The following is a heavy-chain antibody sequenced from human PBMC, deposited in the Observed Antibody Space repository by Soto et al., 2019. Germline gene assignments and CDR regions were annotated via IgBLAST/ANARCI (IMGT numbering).Heavy chain of an antibody. J-gene: IGHJ4*02. V-gene: IGHV3-30*18. Sequence: VQLVESGGGVVQPGRSLRLLCEASGFTFGRYGMHWVRQAPGMGLEWVAVISWDGLAQYYGDSVRGRFTISRDKSQSTLYLEMNSLRTEDTAIYYGAKETIPVGGTNYFDYWGQGVLVTVSS. D-gene: IGHD6-19*01. CDR2: ISWDGLAQ. CDR1: GFTFGRYG. CDR3: AKETIPVGGTNYFDY.